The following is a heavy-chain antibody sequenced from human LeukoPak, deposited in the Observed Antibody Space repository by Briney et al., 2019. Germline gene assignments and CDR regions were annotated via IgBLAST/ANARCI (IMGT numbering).Heavy chain of an antibody. Sequence: SETLSLTCTVSGGSISSYYWSWIRQSPGKGLEWIGYIYYTGSTNYNPSFKSRVTISLDMSNNQFSLKLSSVTAADTALYYCARHFTYHYDTSGYPRDAFDIWGQGTVVTVSS. CDR1: GGSISSYY. CDR2: IYYTGST. V-gene: IGHV4-59*08. J-gene: IGHJ3*02. CDR3: ARHFTYHYDTSGYPRDAFDI. D-gene: IGHD3-22*01.